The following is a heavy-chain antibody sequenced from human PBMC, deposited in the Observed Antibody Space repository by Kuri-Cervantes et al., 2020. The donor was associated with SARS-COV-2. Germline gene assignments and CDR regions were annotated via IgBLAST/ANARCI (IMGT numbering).Heavy chain of an antibody. CDR3: ARGGIAAAIDY. V-gene: IGHV4-59*08. D-gene: IGHD6-13*01. CDR2: IYYSGST. J-gene: IGHJ4*02. Sequence: SETLSLTCTVSGGSISSYYWSWIRQPPGKGLEWIEYIYYSGSTYYNPSLKSRVTISVDTSKNQFSLKLSSVTAADTAVYYCARGGIAAAIDYWGQGTLVTVSS. CDR1: GGSISSYY.